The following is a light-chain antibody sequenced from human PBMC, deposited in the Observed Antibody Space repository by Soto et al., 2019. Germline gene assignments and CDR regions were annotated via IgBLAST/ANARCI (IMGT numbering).Light chain of an antibody. CDR1: QGIGSA. Sequence: AIHLTQSPSSLSASVGDRFTIPCRARQGIGSALAWYQQKPGKPPKFLIYDASTLASGVPSRFSGSGSGTDFTLTIGSLQPEDFATYYCHQFNSSRALTFGGGTRVEIK. J-gene: IGKJ4*01. CDR2: DAS. CDR3: HQFNSSRALT. V-gene: IGKV1-13*02.